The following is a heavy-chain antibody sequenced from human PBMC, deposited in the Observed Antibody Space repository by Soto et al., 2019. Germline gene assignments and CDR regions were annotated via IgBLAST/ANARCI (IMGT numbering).Heavy chain of an antibody. CDR2: MNPNSGNT. CDR1: GYTFTSCY. V-gene: IGHV1-8*01. CDR3: ARATTTHDAFDI. J-gene: IGHJ3*02. Sequence: AASVKVSFKSSGYTFTSCYMNWGRRATGQGLEWMGGMNPNSGNTGYAQKFQGRVTMTRNTSISTAYMELSSLRSEDTAVYYCARATTTHDAFDIWGQGTMVTVSS. D-gene: IGHD4-17*01.